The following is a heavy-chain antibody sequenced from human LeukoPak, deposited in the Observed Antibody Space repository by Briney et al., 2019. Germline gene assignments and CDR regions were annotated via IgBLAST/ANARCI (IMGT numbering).Heavy chain of an antibody. CDR1: GGSISSYY. V-gene: IGHV4-4*07. CDR3: ARDGAAAGAYYYGMDV. Sequence: SETLSLTCTVSGGSISSYYWSWIRQPAGKGLEWIGRIYTSGSTNYNPSLKSRVTMSVDTSKNQFSLKLSSVTAADTAVYYCARDGAAAGAYYYGMDVWGQGTTVTVSS. J-gene: IGHJ6*02. CDR2: IYTSGST. D-gene: IGHD6-13*01.